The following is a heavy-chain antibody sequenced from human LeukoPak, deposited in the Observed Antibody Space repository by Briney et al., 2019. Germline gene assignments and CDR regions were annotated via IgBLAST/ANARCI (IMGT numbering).Heavy chain of an antibody. CDR2: LYTGGTT. CDR3: ARDLSSGFYYFGY. V-gene: IGHV3-53*01. Sequence: GGSLRLSCVASGFTVSTTYMNWVRQAPGKGLEWVSVLYTGGTTYYADSVKGRFTISRDNSKNTLYLQMNSLRAEDTAMYYCARDLSSGFYYFGYWGQGILVTVSP. J-gene: IGHJ4*02. D-gene: IGHD3-22*01. CDR1: GFTVSTTY.